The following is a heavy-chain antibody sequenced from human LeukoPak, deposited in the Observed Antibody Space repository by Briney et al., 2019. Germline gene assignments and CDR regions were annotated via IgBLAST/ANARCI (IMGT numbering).Heavy chain of an antibody. CDR3: AREIRLLTGYPAYYFDY. J-gene: IGHJ4*02. D-gene: IGHD3-9*01. Sequence: PGGSLRLSCAASGRTVSSNYMSWVRQAPGKGLEWVSVIYSGGSTYYADSVKGRFTISRDNSRNTPYLQMNSLRAEDTAVYYCAREIRLLTGYPAYYFDYWGQGTLVTVSS. CDR1: GRTVSSNY. V-gene: IGHV3-66*02. CDR2: IYSGGST.